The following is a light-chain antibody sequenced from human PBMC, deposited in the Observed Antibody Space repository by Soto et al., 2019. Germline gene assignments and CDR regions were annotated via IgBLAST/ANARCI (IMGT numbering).Light chain of an antibody. CDR3: QQYNNWPVT. J-gene: IGKJ4*01. CDR2: GAS. CDR1: QSVSSN. Sequence: EVVMTQSPATLSVSPGERATLSCRASQSVSSNLAWYQQKPGQAPRLLISGASIRATGIPDRFSGRGSGTDFTLTISGLQSEDFATYYCQQYNNWPVTFGGGTKVDIK. V-gene: IGKV3D-15*01.